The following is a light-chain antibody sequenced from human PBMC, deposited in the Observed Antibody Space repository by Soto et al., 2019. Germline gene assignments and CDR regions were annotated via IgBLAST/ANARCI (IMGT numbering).Light chain of an antibody. J-gene: IGLJ3*02. CDR3: SSGDDSRTGVV. CDR1: DSNIGRNT. CDR2: SHN. V-gene: IGLV1-44*01. Sequence: QSVLTQPPSASGTPGQRVTISCSGSDSNIGRNTVNWYQHLPGTAPKLVIFSHNKRPSGVPDRFSGSTSGTSSSLAISDLQSEDEAYYYGSSGDDSRTGVVFGGGTKLTVL.